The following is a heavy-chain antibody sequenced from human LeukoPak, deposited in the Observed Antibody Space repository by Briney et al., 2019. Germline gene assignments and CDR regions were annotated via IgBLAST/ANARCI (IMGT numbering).Heavy chain of an antibody. CDR2: IYPSGST. CDR1: GGSISSYY. V-gene: IGHV4-4*07. J-gene: IGHJ5*02. Sequence: SETLSLTCTVSGGSISSYYWSWIRQPAGKGLEWIGRIYPSGSTNYSPSLKSRVAISVDTSKNQFFLNLRSVTAADTAVYYCARVPRIEAGATGDWFDPWGQGTVVTVSS. D-gene: IGHD6-13*01. CDR3: ARVPRIEAGATGDWFDP.